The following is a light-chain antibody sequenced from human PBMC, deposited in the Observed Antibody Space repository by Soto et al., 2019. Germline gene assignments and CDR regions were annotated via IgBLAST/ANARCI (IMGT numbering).Light chain of an antibody. CDR3: QQRSDWPLT. CDR2: YAS. CDR1: QSVSSN. V-gene: IGKV3-11*01. Sequence: EIVLTQSPATLSLSPGERATLSCRASQSVSSNLAWYQQKPGQAPRLLIFYASNRAAGIPPRFSGSGSGTDFTLTISSLEPEDFAIYYCQQRSDWPLTFGGGTKVEIK. J-gene: IGKJ4*01.